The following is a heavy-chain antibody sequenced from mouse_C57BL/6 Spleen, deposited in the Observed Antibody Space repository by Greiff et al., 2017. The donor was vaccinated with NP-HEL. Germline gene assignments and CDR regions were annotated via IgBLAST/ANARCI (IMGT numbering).Heavy chain of an antibody. Sequence: EVQLQQSGPELVKPGASVKISCKASGYTFTDYYMNWVKQSHGKSLEWIGDINPNNGGTSYNQKFKGKATLTVDKSSSTAYMELRSLTSEDSAVYYCAGLFYYAMDYWGQGTSVTVSS. CDR3: AGLFYYAMDY. CDR2: INPNNGGT. J-gene: IGHJ4*01. V-gene: IGHV1-26*01. CDR1: GYTFTDYY.